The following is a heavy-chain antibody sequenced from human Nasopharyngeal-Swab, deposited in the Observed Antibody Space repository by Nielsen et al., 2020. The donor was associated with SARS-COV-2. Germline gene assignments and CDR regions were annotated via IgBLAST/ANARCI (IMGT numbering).Heavy chain of an antibody. J-gene: IGHJ6*03. D-gene: IGHD3-9*01. Sequence: VRQMPGKGLEWMGRIDPIDSHTNYRPSFEGHVTMSVDKYSSTAYLQWSSLKASDTAIYYCARQGIFMDVWGTGTTVTVSS. CDR2: IDPIDSHT. V-gene: IGHV5-10-1*01. CDR3: ARQGIFMDV.